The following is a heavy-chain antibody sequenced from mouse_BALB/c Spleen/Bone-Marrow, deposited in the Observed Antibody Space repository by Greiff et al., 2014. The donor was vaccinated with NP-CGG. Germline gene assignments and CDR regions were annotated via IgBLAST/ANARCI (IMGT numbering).Heavy chain of an antibody. CDR3: ARDYSGYFDF. D-gene: IGHD2-1*01. CDR1: GFTFTDYF. CDR2: IRNKPNGYTT. J-gene: IGHJ2*01. V-gene: IGHV7-3*02. Sequence: EVQLVESGGGLVQPGGPLRLSCTTSGFTFTDYFMTWVRQPPGKALEWLGFIRNKPNGYTTEYNPSVKGRFTISRDNSQGILYLQMNTLRAEDSAIYYCARDYSGYFDFWGQGTTLTVSS.